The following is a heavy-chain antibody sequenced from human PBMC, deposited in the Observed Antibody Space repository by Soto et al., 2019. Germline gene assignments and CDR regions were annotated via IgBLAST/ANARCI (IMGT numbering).Heavy chain of an antibody. CDR2: IIPMLGIA. J-gene: IGHJ4*02. CDR3: AKNQYSFQQYFDH. CDR1: GGTFSSYT. V-gene: IGHV1-69*02. D-gene: IGHD6-6*01. Sequence: ASLKVSCKSSGGTFSSYTFSWVRQAPGKGLEWMGRIIPMLGIANYAQKFQGRVTMTKDTSTSTVYMELNSLRAEDTAVYYCAKNQYSFQQYFDHWGQGTPVTVSS.